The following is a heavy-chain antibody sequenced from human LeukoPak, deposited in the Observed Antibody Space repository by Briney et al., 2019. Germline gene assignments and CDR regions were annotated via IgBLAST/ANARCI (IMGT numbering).Heavy chain of an antibody. CDR3: ARDFFGWSSLGH. V-gene: IGHV3-7*01. Sequence: GGSLRLSCAASGFISRSNWMNWVRQAPGKGLEWVAHVQPDGSAKIYADSVKGRFTISRDNAKDSVYLQMNSLRVEDTAVYYCARDFFGWSSLGHWGQGTLVTVSS. CDR2: VQPDGSAK. CDR1: GFISRSNW. D-gene: IGHD6-19*01. J-gene: IGHJ1*01.